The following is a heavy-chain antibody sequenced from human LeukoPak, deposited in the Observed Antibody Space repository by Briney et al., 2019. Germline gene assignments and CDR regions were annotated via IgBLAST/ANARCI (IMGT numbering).Heavy chain of an antibody. CDR1: GYTFTSYD. CDR2: MNPNSGNT. J-gene: IGHJ6*03. CDR3: AREGVVPAADTYYYYYYMDV. D-gene: IGHD2-2*01. V-gene: IGHV1-8*03. Sequence: ASVKVSCKASGYTFTSYDINWVRQATGQGLGWMGWMNPNSGNTGYAQKFQGRVTITRNTSISTAYMELSSLRSEDTAVYYCAREGVVPAADTYYYYYYMDVWGKGTTVTVSS.